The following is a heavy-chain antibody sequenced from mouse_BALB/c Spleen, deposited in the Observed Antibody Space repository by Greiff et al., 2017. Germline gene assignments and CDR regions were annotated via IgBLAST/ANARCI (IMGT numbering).Heavy chain of an antibody. CDR2: ISSGGGST. CDR1: GFAFSSYD. J-gene: IGHJ2*01. CDR3: ARRPFDY. V-gene: IGHV5-12-1*01. Sequence: EVKLVESGGGLVKPGGSLKLSCAASGFAFSSYDMSWVRQTPEKRLEWVAYISSGGGSTYYPDTVKGRFTISRDNAKNTLYLQMSSLKSEDTAMYYCARRPFDYWGQGTTLTVSS.